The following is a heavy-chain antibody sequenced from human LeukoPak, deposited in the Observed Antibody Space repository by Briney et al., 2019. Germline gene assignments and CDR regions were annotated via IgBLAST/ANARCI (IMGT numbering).Heavy chain of an antibody. J-gene: IGHJ5*02. CDR2: ISYDGNEK. CDR1: GFTFSSDA. V-gene: IGHV3-30-3*01. CDR3: ARGDRGTAAGNNWFNP. D-gene: IGHD6-13*01. Sequence: GRSLRLSCVASGFTFSSDAMHWVRQTPGKGLEWVAVISYDGNEKYQVDSVKGRFTISRDNSKNTLYLQMNSLGVEDTAVYYCARGDRGTAAGNNWFNPWGQGTLVTVSS.